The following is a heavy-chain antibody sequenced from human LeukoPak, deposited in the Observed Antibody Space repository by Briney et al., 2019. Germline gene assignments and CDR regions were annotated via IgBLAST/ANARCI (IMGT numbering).Heavy chain of an antibody. V-gene: IGHV3-11*01. J-gene: IGHJ3*02. CDR2: ISSSGSTI. CDR3: ARGISGRFGELFEVGAFDI. D-gene: IGHD3-10*01. CDR1: GFTFSDYY. Sequence: GGSLRLSCAASGFTFSDYYMSWIRQAPGKGLEWVSYISSSGSTIYYADSVKGRFTISRDDAKNSLYLQMNSLRAEDTAVYYCARGISGRFGELFEVGAFDIWGQGTMVTVSS.